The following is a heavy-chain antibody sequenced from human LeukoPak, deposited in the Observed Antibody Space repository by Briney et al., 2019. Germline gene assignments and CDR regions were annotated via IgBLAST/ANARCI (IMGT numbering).Heavy chain of an antibody. CDR2: IKSKTDDGTT. D-gene: IGHD5-24*01. Sequence: GGSLRLSCAASGFTFSNAWMSWVRQAPGKGLEWVARIKSKTDDGTTDYAAPVKGRFTISRDDSKNTLSLQMNSLKAEDTAFYYCTTRISRDGYNWAYDYWGQGTLVTVSS. CDR3: TTRISRDGYNWAYDY. V-gene: IGHV3-15*01. J-gene: IGHJ4*02. CDR1: GFTFSNAW.